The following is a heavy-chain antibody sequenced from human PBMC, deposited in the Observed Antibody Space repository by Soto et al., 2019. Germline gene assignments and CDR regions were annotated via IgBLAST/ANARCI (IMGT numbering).Heavy chain of an antibody. V-gene: IGHV3-23*01. CDR3: AKGFIVVVTVLRPDDAFDV. Sequence: EVQLLESGGGLVQPGGSLRLSCAASGFTFSNYAINWVRLAPGKGLEWVTGISGGGGSTYYADSVKGRFTIFRDPSKNTVFLQMNSRRADDTAVYYCAKGFIVVVTVLRPDDAFDVWGQGTMVTVSS. J-gene: IGHJ3*01. D-gene: IGHD2-21*02. CDR2: ISGGGGST. CDR1: GFTFSNYA.